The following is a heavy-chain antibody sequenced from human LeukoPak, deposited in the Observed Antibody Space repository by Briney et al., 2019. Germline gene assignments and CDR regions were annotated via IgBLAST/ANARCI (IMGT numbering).Heavy chain of an antibody. D-gene: IGHD3-10*01. CDR1: GGSISSGDYY. CDR2: IYYSGST. V-gene: IGHV4-30-4*01. Sequence: SETLSLTCTVSGGSISSGDYYWSWIRQPPGKGLEWIGYIYYSGSTYYNPSLKSRVTISVDTSKNQFSLKLSSVTAADTAVYYCARGLIGSGSYCGGYYFDYWGQGTLVTVSS. J-gene: IGHJ4*02. CDR3: ARGLIGSGSYCGGYYFDY.